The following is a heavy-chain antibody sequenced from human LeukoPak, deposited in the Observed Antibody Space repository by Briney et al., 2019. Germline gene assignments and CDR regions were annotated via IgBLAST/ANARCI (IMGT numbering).Heavy chain of an antibody. CDR1: GFTFSSYG. CDR2: ISGSGGST. Sequence: PGGSLRLSCAASGFTFSSYGMSWVRQAPGKGLEWVSAISGSGGSTYYADSVKGRFTISRDNSKNTLYLQMNSLRAEDTAVYYCAKDTSFGILWLPDAFDIWGQGTMVTVSS. D-gene: IGHD2-21*01. V-gene: IGHV3-23*01. CDR3: AKDTSFGILWLPDAFDI. J-gene: IGHJ3*02.